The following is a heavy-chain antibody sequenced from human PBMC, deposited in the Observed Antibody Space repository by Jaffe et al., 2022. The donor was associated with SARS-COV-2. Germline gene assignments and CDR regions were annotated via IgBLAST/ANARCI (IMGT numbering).Heavy chain of an antibody. V-gene: IGHV1-8*01. D-gene: IGHD3-10*01. CDR1: GYTFTRYD. CDR2: MNPNSGNF. CDR3: TRVATGNIHYSYMDV. J-gene: IGHJ6*03. Sequence: QVQLVQSGAEVKNPGASVKVSCKASGYTFTRYDVNWVRQATGQGLEWMGWMNPNSGNFGYAQKFQGRVTLTRDTSTNTAYMDLSSLRSEDTAVYYCTRVATGNIHYSYMDVWGKGTTVTVSS.